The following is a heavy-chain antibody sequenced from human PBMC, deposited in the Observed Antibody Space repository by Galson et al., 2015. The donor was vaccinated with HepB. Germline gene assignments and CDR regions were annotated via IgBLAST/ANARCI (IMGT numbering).Heavy chain of an antibody. J-gene: IGHJ4*02. V-gene: IGHV4-34*01. D-gene: IGHD3-9*01. CDR2: INHSGST. CDR3: ARRGGLRYFDWPSPIRSNSHYFDY. Sequence: TLSLTCAVYGGSFSGYYWSWIRQPPGKGLEWIGEINHSGSTNYNPSLKSRVTISVDTSKNQFSLKLSSVTAADTAVYYCARRGGLRYFDWPSPIRSNSHYFDYWGQGTLVTVSS. CDR1: GGSFSGYY.